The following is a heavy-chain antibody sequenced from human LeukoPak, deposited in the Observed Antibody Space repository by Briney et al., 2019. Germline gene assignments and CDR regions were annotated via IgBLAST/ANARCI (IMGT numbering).Heavy chain of an antibody. CDR1: GFTFSNSW. Sequence: GGSLRLSCTASGFTFSNSWTSWLRQAPGKGLEWVAHTNERGSDKYYVDSVKGRFTISRDNAKNSVYLQMNSLRAEDTAIYFCATVRGYDSRDLDYWGQGTLVTVSS. CDR3: ATVRGYDSRDLDY. CDR2: TNERGSDK. V-gene: IGHV3-7*01. J-gene: IGHJ4*02. D-gene: IGHD3-22*01.